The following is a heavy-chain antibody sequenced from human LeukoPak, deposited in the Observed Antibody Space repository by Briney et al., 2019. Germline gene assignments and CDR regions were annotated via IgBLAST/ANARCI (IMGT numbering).Heavy chain of an antibody. V-gene: IGHV3-23*01. Sequence: GGSLGLSCAASGFTFSKYAMNWVRQAPGKGLEWVSGIVGDSSSIFYEDSVRGRFTISRDNSKNTLYLQMNSLRPEDTAVYYCAKDRYSGSPRGFEYWGQGTLVTVSS. CDR1: GFTFSKYA. CDR3: AKDRYSGSPRGFEY. D-gene: IGHD1-26*01. CDR2: IVGDSSSI. J-gene: IGHJ4*02.